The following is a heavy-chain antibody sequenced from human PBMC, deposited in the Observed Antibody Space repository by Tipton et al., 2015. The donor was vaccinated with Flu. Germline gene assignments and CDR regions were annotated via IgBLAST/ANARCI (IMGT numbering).Heavy chain of an antibody. J-gene: IGHJ2*01. CDR2: IFHSGST. CDR3: ARGPLLDL. D-gene: IGHD5/OR15-5a*01. CDR1: GDSMTSSRYY. V-gene: IGHV4-39*07. Sequence: TLSLTCSVSGDSMTSSRYYWGWIRQPPGKGLEWIGSIFHSGSTYYNPSLKSRVTISVDTSKNQFSLKLSSVTAADTAVYYCARGPLLDLWGRGTLVTVSS.